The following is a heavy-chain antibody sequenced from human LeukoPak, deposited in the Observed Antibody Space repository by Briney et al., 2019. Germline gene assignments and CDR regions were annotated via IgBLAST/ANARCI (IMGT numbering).Heavy chain of an antibody. CDR2: INSDGSVT. V-gene: IGHV3-74*01. CDR1: GFTFSSYW. Sequence: GGSLRLSCAASGFTFSSYWMHWVRQVPGKGLVWVSRINSDGSVTNYADSVKGRFTISRDNAKNTLYVQMDSLRVEDTAVYYCARGSTMIRNALDIWGQGTMVTVSS. J-gene: IGHJ3*02. CDR3: ARGSTMIRNALDI. D-gene: IGHD3-22*01.